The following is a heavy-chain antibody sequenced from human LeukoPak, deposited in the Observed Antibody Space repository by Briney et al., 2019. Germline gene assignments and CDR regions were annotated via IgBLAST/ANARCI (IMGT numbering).Heavy chain of an antibody. D-gene: IGHD3-22*01. CDR2: INHSGST. J-gene: IGHJ4*02. Sequence: SETLSLTCAVYGGSFSGYYWSWIRQPPGKGLEWIGEINHSGSTNYNPSLKSRVTISVDTSKNQFSLKVSSVTAADTAVYYCARAQYYYDSSGYLFDYWGQGNLATVSS. V-gene: IGHV4-34*01. CDR3: ARAQYYYDSSGYLFDY. CDR1: GGSFSGYY.